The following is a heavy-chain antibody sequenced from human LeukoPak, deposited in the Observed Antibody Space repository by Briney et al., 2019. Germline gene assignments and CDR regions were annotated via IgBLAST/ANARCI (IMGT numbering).Heavy chain of an antibody. CDR3: ARTGITGTTMVVGSDY. D-gene: IGHD1-7*01. V-gene: IGHV3-21*01. CDR2: ISSSSSSYI. CDR1: GFTFSSYS. J-gene: IGHJ4*02. Sequence: PGGSLRLSCAASGFTFSSYSMNWVRQAPGKGLEWVSSISSSSSSYIYYADSVKGRFTISRGNAKNSLYLQMNSLRAEDTAVYYCARTGITGTTMVVGSDYWGQGTLVTVSS.